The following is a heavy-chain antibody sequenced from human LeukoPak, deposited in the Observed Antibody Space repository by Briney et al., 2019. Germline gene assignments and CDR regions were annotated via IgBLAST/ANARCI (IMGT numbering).Heavy chain of an antibody. CDR3: ARAFNDAFDI. CDR1: GFTFRDYY. V-gene: IGHV3-11*04. CDR2: ITNSGSRI. J-gene: IGHJ3*02. Sequence: GGSLRLSCAASGFTFRDYYMGWIRQAPGKGLEWASYITNSGSRIYTADFVKGRFTISRDNAKNSLYLQMNSLRAEDTAVYYCARAFNDAFDIWGQGTMVTVSS.